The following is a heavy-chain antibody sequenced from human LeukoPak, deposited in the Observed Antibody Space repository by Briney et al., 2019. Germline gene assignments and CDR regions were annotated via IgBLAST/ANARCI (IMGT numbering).Heavy chain of an antibody. CDR2: IKPSSGGT. CDR3: ARDLMVRGPMDV. D-gene: IGHD3-10*01. Sequence: ASVKVCCKASGYTFTGYYIHWVRQAPGQGLELMGWIKPSSGGTNYAQNFQGRVSMTRDTSINTAYMELRRLRSDATAVDYCARDLMVRGPMDVWGKGTTVTVSS. V-gene: IGHV1-2*02. J-gene: IGHJ6*03. CDR1: GYTFTGYY.